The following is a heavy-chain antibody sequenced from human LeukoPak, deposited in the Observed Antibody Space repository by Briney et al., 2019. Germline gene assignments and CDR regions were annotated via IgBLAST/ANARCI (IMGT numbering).Heavy chain of an antibody. Sequence: SSVNVSCKSSGYTFSGHYIHWVRQAPGQGLEWMGWMNPHSGGTNNAQKFQGRVTLTRDTSINTAYMELSRLAFGDTAVYYCARDGGYSGYEYGRNYYYYGLDVWGQGTTVTVSS. D-gene: IGHD5-12*01. CDR2: MNPHSGGT. J-gene: IGHJ6*02. CDR1: GYTFSGHY. V-gene: IGHV1-2*02. CDR3: ARDGGYSGYEYGRNYYYYGLDV.